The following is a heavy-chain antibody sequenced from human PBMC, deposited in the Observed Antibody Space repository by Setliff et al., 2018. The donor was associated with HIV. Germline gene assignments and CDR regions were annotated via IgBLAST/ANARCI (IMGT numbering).Heavy chain of an antibody. CDR2: INTKTGNP. D-gene: IGHD3-10*01. J-gene: IGHJ5*02. Sequence: ASVKVSCKASGYTFTSYGINGVRQAPGQGLEWMGWINTKTGNPTYAQGFTGLFVFSLDTSVRTEHLQISSLKAEDTAVYYCARAHLWFGESFPFDPWGQGTLVTVSS. CDR1: GYTFTSYG. CDR3: ARAHLWFGESFPFDP. V-gene: IGHV7-4-1*02.